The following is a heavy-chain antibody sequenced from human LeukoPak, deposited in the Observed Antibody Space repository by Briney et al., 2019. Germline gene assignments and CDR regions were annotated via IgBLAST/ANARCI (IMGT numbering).Heavy chain of an antibody. CDR3: ARALDSSSSRYQPFEY. Sequence: PGGSLRLSCAASGSTLISYWMSWVRLAPGKGLEWVANVKQDGSEKYYVDSAKGRFTISRDNAKNSLYLQMNSLRAEDTAVYYCARALDSSSSRYQPFEYWGQGTLVTVSS. D-gene: IGHD2-2*01. CDR1: GSTLISYW. CDR2: VKQDGSEK. J-gene: IGHJ4*02. V-gene: IGHV3-7*01.